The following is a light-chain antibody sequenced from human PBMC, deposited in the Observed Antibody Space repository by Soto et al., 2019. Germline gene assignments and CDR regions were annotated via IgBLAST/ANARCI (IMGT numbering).Light chain of an antibody. J-gene: IGKJ1*01. CDR3: QQRSNWPSGT. V-gene: IGKV3-11*01. Sequence: EIVLTQSPATLSLSPGERATLSCRASQSVSSYLAWYQQKPGQAPRLLIYDASNRATGIPARFSGSGSGTDFTLTISSLEPEDFAVYYCQQRSNWPSGTCGQWTKVEIK. CDR2: DAS. CDR1: QSVSSY.